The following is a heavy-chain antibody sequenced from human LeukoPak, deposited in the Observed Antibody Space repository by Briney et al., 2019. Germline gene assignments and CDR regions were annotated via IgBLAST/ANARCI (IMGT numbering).Heavy chain of an antibody. CDR1: GGSISTYY. CDR2: IYYSGSA. J-gene: IGHJ4*02. CDR3: ARSYGSGGYFDY. V-gene: IGHV4-59*01. Sequence: SETLSLTCTVSGGSISTYYWSWVRQPPGKGLEWIGYIYYSGSAKYNPSLKSRVTISVDTSKNQFSLKLSSVTAADTAVYYCARSYGSGGYFDYWGQGTLVTVSS. D-gene: IGHD3-10*01.